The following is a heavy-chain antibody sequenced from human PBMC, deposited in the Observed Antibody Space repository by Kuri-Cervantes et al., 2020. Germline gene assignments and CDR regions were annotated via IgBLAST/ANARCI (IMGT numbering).Heavy chain of an antibody. CDR1: GGSTSSSNW. CDR2: INHSGST. V-gene: IGHV4-4*02. Sequence: SETLSLTCAVSGGSTSSSNWWSWVRQPPGKGLEWIGKINHSGSTNYNPSLKSRVTISVDTSKNQFSLKLNSVTAADTAVYYCARGKQGPRCFDLWGRGTLVTVSS. J-gene: IGHJ2*01. CDR3: ARGKQGPRCFDL.